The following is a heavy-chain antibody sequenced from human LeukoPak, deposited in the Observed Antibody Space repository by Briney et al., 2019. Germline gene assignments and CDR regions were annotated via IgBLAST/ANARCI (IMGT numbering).Heavy chain of an antibody. J-gene: IGHJ6*03. CDR1: GGTFISYA. V-gene: IGHV1-69*05. CDR2: IIPIFGTA. Sequence: SVKVSFKASGGTFISYAISWVGQAPGQGLEWMGGIIPIFGTANYAQKFQGRVTITTDESTSTAYMELSSLRSEDTAVYYCAGAGSWYGYYYYYLDVWGKGTTVTVSS. D-gene: IGHD6-13*01. CDR3: AGAGSWYGYYYYYLDV.